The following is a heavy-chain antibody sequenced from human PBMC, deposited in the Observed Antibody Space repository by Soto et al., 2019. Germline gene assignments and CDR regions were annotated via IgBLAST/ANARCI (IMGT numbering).Heavy chain of an antibody. J-gene: IGHJ4*02. D-gene: IGHD3-3*01. CDR1: GGTFSSYA. CDR2: IIPIFGTA. Sequence: QVQLVQSGAEVKKPGSSVKVSCKASGGTFSSYAISWVRQAPGQGLEWMGGIIPIFGTANYAQKFQGRVTITADESTSTAYMELSSLRSEDTAVYYCAKEHRFLEWLFNDYFDFWGQGTLVTVSS. V-gene: IGHV1-69*01. CDR3: AKEHRFLEWLFNDYFDF.